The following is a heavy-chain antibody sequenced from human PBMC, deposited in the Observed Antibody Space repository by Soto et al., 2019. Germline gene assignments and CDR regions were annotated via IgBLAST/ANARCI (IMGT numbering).Heavy chain of an antibody. J-gene: IGHJ6*02. V-gene: IGHV4-34*01. D-gene: IGHD3-9*01. CDR2: INHSGST. CDR3: ARGIQYYDILTGWDYYYYYGMDV. Sequence: LSLTCAVYGGSFSGYYWSWIRQPPGKGLEWIGEINHSGSTNYNPSLKSRVTISVDTSKNQFSLKLSSVTAADTAVYYCARGIQYYDILTGWDYYYYYGMDVWGQGTTVTVSS. CDR1: GGSFSGYY.